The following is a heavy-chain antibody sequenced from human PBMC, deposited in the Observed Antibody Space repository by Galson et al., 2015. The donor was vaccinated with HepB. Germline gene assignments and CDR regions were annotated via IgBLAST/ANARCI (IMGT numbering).Heavy chain of an antibody. CDR3: AHSQYYDFWSGYYTFDY. V-gene: IGHV2-5*02. D-gene: IGHD3-3*01. Sequence: PALVKPTQTLTLTCTFSGFPLSTSGVGVGWIRQPPGKALEWLALIYWDDDKRYSPSLKSRLTITKDTSKNQVVLTMTNMDPVDTATYYCAHSQYYDFWSGYYTFDYWGQGTLVTVSS. CDR1: GFPLSTSGVG. J-gene: IGHJ4*02. CDR2: IYWDDDK.